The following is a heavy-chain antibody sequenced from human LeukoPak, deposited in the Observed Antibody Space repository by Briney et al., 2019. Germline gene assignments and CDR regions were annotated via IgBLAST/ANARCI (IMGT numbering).Heavy chain of an antibody. CDR2: ITANGAST. D-gene: IGHD4-17*01. J-gene: IGHJ4*02. V-gene: IGHV3-23*01. CDR3: AKGLSVTSMGIDY. CDR1: GFTFSSCA. Sequence: GGSLRLSCAASGFTFSSCAMSWVRQAPGKGLEWVSGITANGASTYYADSVKGRFTISRDNSKNTLYLQMHSLRAEDTAVYYCAKGLSVTSMGIDYWGQGTLVTVSS.